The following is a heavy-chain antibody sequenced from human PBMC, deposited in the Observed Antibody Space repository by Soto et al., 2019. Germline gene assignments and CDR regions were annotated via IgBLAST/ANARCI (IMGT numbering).Heavy chain of an antibody. CDR1: GSSVNNNYW. Sequence: PSETLSLTCAVSGSSVNNNYWWGWIRQPPGKGLEWIGYMYYSGTTYYNPSLKSRVTMSVDTSKNQFSLKVTSMTAVDTAVYYCANFLGHDFWSGYTLIASRGQGTLVSVSS. CDR2: MYYSGTT. CDR3: ANFLGHDFWSGYTLIAS. D-gene: IGHD3-3*01. J-gene: IGHJ4*02. V-gene: IGHV4-28*01.